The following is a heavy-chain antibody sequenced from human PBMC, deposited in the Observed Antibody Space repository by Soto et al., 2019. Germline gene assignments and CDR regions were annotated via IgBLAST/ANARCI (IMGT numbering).Heavy chain of an antibody. Sequence: EVQLLDSGGGLVQPGGSLRLSCAASGFTFNSYAMSWVRQAPGKGLEWVSAISGSGDSTYYADSVKGRFTISRDNSKNTLYLQMNSLRAEDTAVYYCAKDSTGHVLRFLEWTPDYWGQGTLVTVSS. V-gene: IGHV3-23*01. CDR1: GFTFNSYA. J-gene: IGHJ4*02. CDR2: ISGSGDST. CDR3: AKDSTGHVLRFLEWTPDY. D-gene: IGHD3-3*01.